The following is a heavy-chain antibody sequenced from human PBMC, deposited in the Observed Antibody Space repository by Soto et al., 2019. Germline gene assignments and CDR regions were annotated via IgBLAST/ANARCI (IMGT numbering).Heavy chain of an antibody. CDR3: ARGGRMPLVRRAWFDP. CDR1: GGSFSGYY. CDR2: INHGGGT. D-gene: IGHD6-6*01. V-gene: IGHV4-34*01. J-gene: IGHJ5*02. Sequence: QVQLQQWGAGLLKPSETLSLTCAVYGGSFSGYYWSWIRQPPGKGLEWIGEINHGGGTNYNPSIKSRVTIAVDTTKHQYSLKLISVPAADTAVYYCARGGRMPLVRRAWFDPWGQGTLITVCS.